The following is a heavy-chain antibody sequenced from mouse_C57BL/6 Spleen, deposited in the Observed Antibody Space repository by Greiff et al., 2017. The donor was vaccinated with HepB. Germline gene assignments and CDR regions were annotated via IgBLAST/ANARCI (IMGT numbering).Heavy chain of an antibody. CDR2: IYPGSGST. CDR3: ARSGLVLEPIYYDFDY. V-gene: IGHV1-55*01. Sequence: VQLQQSGAELVKPGASVKMSCKASGYTFTSYWITWVKQRPGQGLEWIGDIYPGSGSTNYNEKFKSKATLTVDSSSSTAYMQLSSLTSEDSAVLYSARSGLVLEPIYYDFDYWGQGTTRTVSS. D-gene: IGHD2-4*01. CDR1: GYTFTSYW. J-gene: IGHJ2*01.